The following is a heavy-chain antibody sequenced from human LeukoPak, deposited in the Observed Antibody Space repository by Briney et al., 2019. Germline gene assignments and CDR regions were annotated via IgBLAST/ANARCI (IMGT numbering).Heavy chain of an antibody. CDR3: ARIFHLDIVVVPAATPSDY. CDR2: INPKSGGT. CDR1: GYTFTGYY. V-gene: IGHV1-2*02. D-gene: IGHD2-2*03. Sequence: ASVKVSCKASGYTFTGYYMHWVRQAPGQGLEWMGWINPKSGGTNYAQKFQGRVTMTRDTSISTAYMELSRLRSDDTAVYYCARIFHLDIVVVPAATPSDYWGQGTLVTVSS. J-gene: IGHJ4*02.